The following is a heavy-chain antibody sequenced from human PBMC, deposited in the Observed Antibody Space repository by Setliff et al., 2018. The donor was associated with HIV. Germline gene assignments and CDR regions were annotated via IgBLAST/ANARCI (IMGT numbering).Heavy chain of an antibody. D-gene: IGHD2-2*01. CDR1: GGSISSANYY. Sequence: PSETLSLTCTVSGGSISSANYYWSWIRQPPGQGLEWIGETSHSGKTNYNPSLKSRVTISVDTSKNQFSLKLTSVTAADTAVYYCVTSSSWSSRLNFWGPGMLVTVSS. CDR3: VTSSSWSSRLNF. J-gene: IGHJ4*02. V-gene: IGHV4-39*07. CDR2: TSHSGKT.